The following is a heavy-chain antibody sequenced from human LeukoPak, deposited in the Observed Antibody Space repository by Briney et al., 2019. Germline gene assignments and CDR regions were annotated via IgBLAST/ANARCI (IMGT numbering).Heavy chain of an antibody. Sequence: GGSLRLSCAASGFTFSSYSMNWVRQAPGKGLEWVSYISSASNTIYYADSVKGRFTISRDNAKNSLYLQMNSLRAEDTAMYYCARDGWFGDYNWFDPWHQGTLVTVSS. D-gene: IGHD3-10*01. J-gene: IGHJ5*02. V-gene: IGHV3-48*01. CDR3: ARDGWFGDYNWFDP. CDR1: GFTFSSYS. CDR2: ISSASNTI.